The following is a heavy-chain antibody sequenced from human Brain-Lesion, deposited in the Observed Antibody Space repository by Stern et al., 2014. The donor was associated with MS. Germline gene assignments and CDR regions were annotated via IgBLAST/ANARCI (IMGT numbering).Heavy chain of an antibody. CDR2: IYSSGST. V-gene: IGHV4-39*01. Sequence: QVQLVQSGPGLVKPSETLSLTCTVSGGSINTNNYYWGWIRQPPGKGLEWIGNIYSSGSTFYSPSLKGRVPMSVDPSKTHFSLKRSFVTAADTAVYYCARTGDDFGDYSLSYWGQGTLVTVSS. J-gene: IGHJ4*02. D-gene: IGHD4-17*01. CDR3: ARTGDDFGDYSLSY. CDR1: GGSINTNNYY.